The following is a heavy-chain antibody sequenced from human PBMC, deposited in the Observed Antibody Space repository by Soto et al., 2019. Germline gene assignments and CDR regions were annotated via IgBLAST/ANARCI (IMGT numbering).Heavy chain of an antibody. CDR1: GGSFSGYY. J-gene: IGHJ4*02. V-gene: IGHV4-34*01. D-gene: IGHD5-18*01. CDR3: ARARGYSYGYFDY. CDR2: INHSGST. Sequence: SETLSLTCAVYGGSFSGYYWSWIRQPPGKGLEWIGEINHSGSTNYNPSLKSRVTISVDTSKNQFSLKLSSVTAADTAVYYCARARGYSYGYFDYWGQGTLVTVSS.